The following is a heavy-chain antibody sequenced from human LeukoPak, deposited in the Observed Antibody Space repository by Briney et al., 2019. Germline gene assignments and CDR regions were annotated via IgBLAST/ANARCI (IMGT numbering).Heavy chain of an antibody. Sequence: PGGSLRLSCAASGFTFSDYYMSWIRQAPGKGLEWVSAISGSGGSTYYADSVKGRFTISRDNSKNTLYLQMNSLRAEDTAVYFCARSGGYNYYDSSGYSDYWGQGTLVTVSS. J-gene: IGHJ4*02. CDR2: ISGSGGST. CDR3: ARSGGYNYYDSSGYSDY. CDR1: GFTFSDYY. D-gene: IGHD3-22*01. V-gene: IGHV3-23*01.